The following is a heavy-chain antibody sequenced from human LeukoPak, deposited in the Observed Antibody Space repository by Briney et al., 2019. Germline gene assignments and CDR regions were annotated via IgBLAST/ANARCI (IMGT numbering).Heavy chain of an antibody. D-gene: IGHD1-26*01. V-gene: IGHV3-48*03. J-gene: IGHJ4*02. Sequence: SGGSLRLSCAAFGFTFRSYEMNWVRQAPGKGLEWVSYISSSGSTIYYADSVKGRFTISRDNAKNSLYLQVHSLRDEDTAVYYCATDGVKVGPTAFAYWGQGTLVTVSS. CDR2: ISSSGSTI. CDR3: ATDGVKVGPTAFAY. CDR1: GFTFRSYE.